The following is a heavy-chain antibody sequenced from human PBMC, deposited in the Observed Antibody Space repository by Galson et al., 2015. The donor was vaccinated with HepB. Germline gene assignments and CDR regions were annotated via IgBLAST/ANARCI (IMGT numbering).Heavy chain of an antibody. V-gene: IGHV3-64*01. CDR2: ISSNGGST. CDR3: ARGSLRGVWWADAFDI. D-gene: IGHD2-21*01. CDR1: GFTFSSYA. J-gene: IGHJ3*02. Sequence: SLRLSCAASGFTFSSYAMHWVRQAPGKGLEYVSAISSNGGSTYYANSVKGRFTISRDNSKNTLYLQMGSLRAEDMAVYYCARGSLRGVWWADAFDIWGQRTMVTVS.